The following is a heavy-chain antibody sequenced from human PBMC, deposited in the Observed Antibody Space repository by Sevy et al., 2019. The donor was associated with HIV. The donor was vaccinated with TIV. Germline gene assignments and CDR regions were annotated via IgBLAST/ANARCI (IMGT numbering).Heavy chain of an antibody. CDR2: INPNRGHT. CDR3: ASPAAPCSGGSCHDFDY. CDR1: GHTFTPYY. Sequence: ASVKVSCKASGHTFTPYYVHWVRQAPGQGLEWMGWINPNRGHTNCAQKFQARITLTSVTSITTTYLELTFLTSDDTAIYSCASPAAPCSGGSCHDFDYWGQGTLVTVSS. V-gene: IGHV1-2*02. J-gene: IGHJ4*02. D-gene: IGHD2-15*01.